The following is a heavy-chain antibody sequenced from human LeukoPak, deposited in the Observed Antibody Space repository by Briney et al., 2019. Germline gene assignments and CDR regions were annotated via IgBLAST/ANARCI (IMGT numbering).Heavy chain of an antibody. Sequence: SETLSLTCAVSGYSISSGYYWGWIRQPPGEGLEWIGSIYHSGSTYYNPSLKSRVTISVDTSKNQFSLKLSSVTAADTAVYYCARHVFRNWFDPWGQGTLVTVSS. V-gene: IGHV4-38-2*01. D-gene: IGHD2-21*01. J-gene: IGHJ5*02. CDR3: ARHVFRNWFDP. CDR1: GYSISSGYY. CDR2: IYHSGST.